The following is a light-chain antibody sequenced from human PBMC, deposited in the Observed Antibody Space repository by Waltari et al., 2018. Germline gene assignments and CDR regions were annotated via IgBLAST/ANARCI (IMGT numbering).Light chain of an antibody. CDR3: QQYRNLWT. CDR1: QSLSNW. V-gene: IGKV1-5*03. J-gene: IGKJ1*01. CDR2: KAS. Sequence: DIQMTQSPSTLSASVGVSVTITCRASQSLSNWLAWYQQKPGKAPKVLIYKASTLESGVPSRFSRSGSGTEFTLTISSLQPDDFATYYCQQYRNLWTFGQGTKVEIK.